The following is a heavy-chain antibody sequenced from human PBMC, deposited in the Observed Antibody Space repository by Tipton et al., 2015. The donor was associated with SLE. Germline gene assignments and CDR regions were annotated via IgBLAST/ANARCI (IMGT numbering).Heavy chain of an antibody. Sequence: LRLSCTVSGYSISSGYYWGWIRQPPGKGLEWIGSIYYSGSTYYNPSLKSRVTISVDTSKNHFSLKLSSVTAADTAVYYCARGLSTHDFDIWGQGTMVTVSS. V-gene: IGHV4-38-2*02. J-gene: IGHJ3*02. CDR2: IYYSGST. CDR1: GYSISSGYY. CDR3: ARGLSTHDFDI. D-gene: IGHD2-2*01.